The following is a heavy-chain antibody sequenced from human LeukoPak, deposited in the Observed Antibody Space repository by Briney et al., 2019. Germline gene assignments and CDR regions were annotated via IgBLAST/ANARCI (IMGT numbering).Heavy chain of an antibody. CDR1: GGSISSYY. J-gene: IGHJ4*02. D-gene: IGHD3-22*01. CDR2: IYYSGST. V-gene: IGHV4-59*12. Sequence: PSETLSLTCTVSGGSISSYYWSWIRQPPGKGLEWIGYIYYSGSTNYNPSLKSRVTISVDTSKNQFSLKLSSVTAADTAVYYCARVRMYYYDSSGYRDYWGQGTLVTVSS. CDR3: ARVRMYYYDSSGYRDY.